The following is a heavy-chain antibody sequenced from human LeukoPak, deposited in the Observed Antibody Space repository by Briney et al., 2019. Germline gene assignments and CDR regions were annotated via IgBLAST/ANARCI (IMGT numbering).Heavy chain of an antibody. CDR3: ARLSYDGSGYFDS. V-gene: IGHV4-59*12. CDR1: GGSIRNYY. J-gene: IGHJ5*01. CDR2: TYYSGRT. D-gene: IGHD3-22*01. Sequence: SETLSLTCTVSGGSIRNYYWSWIRQPPGKGLEWIGYTYYSGRTNYNPSLQSRVTISVDTSKNQFSLKLSSVTAADTAMYYCARLSYDGSGYFDSWGQGTLVTVSS.